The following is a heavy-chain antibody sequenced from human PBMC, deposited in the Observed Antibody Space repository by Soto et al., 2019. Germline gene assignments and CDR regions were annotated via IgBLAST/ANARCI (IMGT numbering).Heavy chain of an antibody. CDR3: AKDIDSGHDCDAFDS. D-gene: IGHD5-12*01. J-gene: IGHJ3*02. V-gene: IGHV3-23*01. Sequence: PGGSLRLSCAASGFTFSRYAMSWVRQAPGKGLEWVSAISGSGGSTYYADSVKGRFTISRDNSKNTLYLQMNSLRAEDTAVYYCAKDIDSGHDCDAFDSWGQGTMVTVSS. CDR1: GFTFSRYA. CDR2: ISGSGGST.